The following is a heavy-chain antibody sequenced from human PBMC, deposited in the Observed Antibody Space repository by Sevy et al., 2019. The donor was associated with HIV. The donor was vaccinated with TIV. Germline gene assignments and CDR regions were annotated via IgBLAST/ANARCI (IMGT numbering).Heavy chain of an antibody. J-gene: IGHJ3*02. CDR2: IIPIFGTT. V-gene: IGHV1-69*13. CDR1: GGTFSSSA. CDR3: ARPSDTSALFKWAFDI. D-gene: IGHD3-22*01. Sequence: ASVKVSCKASGGTFSSSAITWVRQAPGQGLEWMGGIIPIFGTTNYAQNFQGRVTITADESTSTAYMELSSLRSEDTAVYYCARPSDTSALFKWAFDIWGPRTMVTVSS.